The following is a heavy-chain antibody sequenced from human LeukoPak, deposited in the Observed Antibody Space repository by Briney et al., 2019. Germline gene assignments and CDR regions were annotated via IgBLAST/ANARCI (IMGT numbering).Heavy chain of an antibody. J-gene: IGHJ3*02. Sequence: GGSQRLSCAASGFTFSSYDMHWVRQGPGKGLEWVSGIDTAGGTHYAGSVKGRFTISRENAKNSFYLQMNSLRAGDTAVYFCTRRMRGLGSYSDAFDIWGQGTMVTVSS. CDR1: GFTFSSYD. D-gene: IGHD3-10*01. V-gene: IGHV3-13*04. CDR3: TRRMRGLGSYSDAFDI. CDR2: IDTAGGT.